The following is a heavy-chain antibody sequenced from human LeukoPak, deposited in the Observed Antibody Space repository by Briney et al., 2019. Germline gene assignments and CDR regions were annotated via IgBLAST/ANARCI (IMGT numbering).Heavy chain of an antibody. Sequence: GGSLRLSCVASGFTFKSYAMNWVRQAPGKGLEWVSGITNGGTAHYGDSVKGRFTISRDNSKSTLYLQMNTLSAEDTAVYYCAKGYFGSGSYYNPYFDHWGQGTLVTVSS. V-gene: IGHV3-23*01. CDR1: GFTFKSYA. CDR2: ITNGGTA. J-gene: IGHJ4*02. D-gene: IGHD3-10*01. CDR3: AKGYFGSGSYYNPYFDH.